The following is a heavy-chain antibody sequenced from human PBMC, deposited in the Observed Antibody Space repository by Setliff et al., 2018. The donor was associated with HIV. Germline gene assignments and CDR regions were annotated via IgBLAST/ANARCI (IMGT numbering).Heavy chain of an antibody. J-gene: IGHJ4*02. D-gene: IGHD4-17*01. Sequence: GGSLRLSCAASGFTVSSNYMSWVRQAPGKGLEWVSVIYSCGSTYYADSVKGRFTISRDNSKNTLYLQMNSLRAEDTAIYYCAKARTTVTSALDSWGQGTLVTVSS. CDR3: AKARTTVTSALDS. V-gene: IGHV3-53*01. CDR1: GFTVSSNY. CDR2: IYSCGST.